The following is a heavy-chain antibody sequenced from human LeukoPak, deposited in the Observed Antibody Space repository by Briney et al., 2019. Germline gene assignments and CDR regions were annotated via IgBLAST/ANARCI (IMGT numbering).Heavy chain of an antibody. J-gene: IGHJ4*02. CDR2: IYSGGST. CDR3: ARGRRDSSGYCYAVYFDY. Sequence: GGSLRLSCVASGFTVSSNYMSWVRQAPGKGLEWVSVIYSGGSTYYADSVKGRFTISRDNSKNTLYLQMNSLRAEDTAVYYCARGRRDSSGYCYAVYFDYWGQGTLVTVSS. D-gene: IGHD3-22*01. CDR1: GFTVSSNY. V-gene: IGHV3-66*01.